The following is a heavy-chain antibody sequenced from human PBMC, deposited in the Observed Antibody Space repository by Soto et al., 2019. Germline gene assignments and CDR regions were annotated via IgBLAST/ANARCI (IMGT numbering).Heavy chain of an antibody. D-gene: IGHD2-21*01. CDR2: IYFRGNT. CDR1: GGSMSSYY. CDR3: ARMSPGRLLWDDY. Sequence: PSETLSLTCTVSGGSMSSYYWSWIRLPPGKGLEWIAYIYFRGNTNYNPSLQSRVTISVDTFKNQFSLKLSSVTAADTAVHYCARMSPGRLLWDDYWGQGTLVTVSS. V-gene: IGHV4-59*08. J-gene: IGHJ4*02.